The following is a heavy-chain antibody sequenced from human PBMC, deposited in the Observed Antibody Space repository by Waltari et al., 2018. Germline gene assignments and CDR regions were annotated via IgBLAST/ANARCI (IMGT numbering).Heavy chain of an antibody. D-gene: IGHD3-22*01. CDR1: GGSISSRSYY. V-gene: IGHV4-39*01. CDR2: IYYSGST. Sequence: QLQLQESGPGLVKPSETLSLTCTVSGGSISSRSYYWGWLRQPPGKGLEWIGSIYYSGSTYYNPSLKSRVTISVDTSKNQFSLKLSSVTAADTAVYYCARLNPDDSSGYYYLGAFDIWGQGTMVTVSS. J-gene: IGHJ3*02. CDR3: ARLNPDDSSGYYYLGAFDI.